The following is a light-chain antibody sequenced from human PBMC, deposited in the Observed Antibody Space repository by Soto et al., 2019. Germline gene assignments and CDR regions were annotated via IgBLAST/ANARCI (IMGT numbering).Light chain of an antibody. V-gene: IGLV2-14*01. CDR2: EVT. CDR1: SSDVGGHNY. CDR3: SSYTSSTTLDVV. J-gene: IGLJ2*01. Sequence: QSALTQPASVSGSPGQSITISCTGTSSDVGGHNYVSWYQQHPGTAPKLMIYEVTNRPSGVSNRVSGSKSGNTASLTISGLQAEDEADYYCSSYTSSTTLDVVFGGGTKLNVL.